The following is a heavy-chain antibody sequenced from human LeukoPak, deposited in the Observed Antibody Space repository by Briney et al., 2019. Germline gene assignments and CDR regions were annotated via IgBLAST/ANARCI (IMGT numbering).Heavy chain of an antibody. CDR1: GYTFTSYG. Sequence: ASVKVSCKASGYTFTSYGISWVRQAPGQRLEWMGWISAYNGNTNYAQKLQGRVTMTTDTSTSTAYMELRSLRSDDTAVYYCARLRTNWGYYYMDVWGKGTTVTVSS. V-gene: IGHV1-18*01. D-gene: IGHD7-27*01. CDR2: ISAYNGNT. CDR3: ARLRTNWGYYYMDV. J-gene: IGHJ6*03.